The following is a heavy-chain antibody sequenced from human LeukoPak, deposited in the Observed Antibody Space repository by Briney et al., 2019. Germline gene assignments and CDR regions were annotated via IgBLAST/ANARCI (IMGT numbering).Heavy chain of an antibody. CDR3: TAENFLYAFDI. V-gene: IGHV3-15*01. Sequence: GGSLRLSCAASGFTVSSNFMSWVRQAPGKGLEWVGRIKRKNDLGTTDYAAPVKARFTISRDDSKHTLYLQMNSLKTEDTAVYYCTAENFLYAFDIWGQGTMVTVSS. D-gene: IGHD1-7*01. CDR2: IKRKNDLGTT. J-gene: IGHJ3*02. CDR1: GFTVSSNF.